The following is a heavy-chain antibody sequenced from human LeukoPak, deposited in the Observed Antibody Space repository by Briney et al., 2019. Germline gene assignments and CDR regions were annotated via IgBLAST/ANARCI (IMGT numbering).Heavy chain of an antibody. J-gene: IGHJ4*02. CDR1: GFPFSIYE. V-gene: IGHV3-48*03. Sequence: GGSLRLSCAVSGFPFSIYEMNWVRQAPGQGLESVSNIGSSGAAIYYADSVRGRFTISRDNAKNSLYLRMNSLRAEDTAVYYCALLAVASDFDYWGQGALVTASS. D-gene: IGHD6-19*01. CDR3: ALLAVASDFDY. CDR2: IGSSGAAI.